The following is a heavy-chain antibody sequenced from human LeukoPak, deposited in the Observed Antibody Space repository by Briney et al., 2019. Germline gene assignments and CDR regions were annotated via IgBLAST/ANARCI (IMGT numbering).Heavy chain of an antibody. CDR2: IWYDGSNE. CDR1: GFTFSSHG. CDR3: ARTGYCSSTSCRHYYYYYGMDV. D-gene: IGHD2-2*01. V-gene: IGHV3-33*01. Sequence: GRSLRLSCAASGFTFSSHGMHWVRQAPGKGLEWVAVIWYDGSNEYYADSVKGRFTISRDNSKNTLYLQMNSLRGEDTAVYYCARTGYCSSTSCRHYYYYYGMDVWGKGTTVTVSS. J-gene: IGHJ6*04.